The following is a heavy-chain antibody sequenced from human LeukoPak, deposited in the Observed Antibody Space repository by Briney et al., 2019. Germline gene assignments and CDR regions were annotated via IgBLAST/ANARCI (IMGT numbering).Heavy chain of an antibody. CDR2: IYYSGRT. D-gene: IGHD3-22*01. V-gene: IGHV4-59*08. CDR3: ARQAYYYDSSGYDDAFDI. CDR1: GGSISSYY. J-gene: IGHJ3*02. Sequence: SETLSLTCTVSGGSISSYYWSWIRQPPGKGLEGIGYIYYSGRTNYNPSLKSRVTISVDTSKNQFSLKLSSVTAADTAVYYCARQAYYYDSSGYDDAFDIWGQGTMVTVSS.